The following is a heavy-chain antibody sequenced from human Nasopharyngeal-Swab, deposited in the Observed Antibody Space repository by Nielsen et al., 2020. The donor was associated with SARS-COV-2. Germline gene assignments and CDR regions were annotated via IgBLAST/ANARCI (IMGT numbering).Heavy chain of an antibody. CDR3: AREGQGTPIDF. Sequence: GESLKISCAASGFTFDDYGMHWVRQAPGKGLEWVSTISARGTSTFYVDSVKGRFTISRDNSKNTLHVQMSSLRAEDTAVYYCAREGQGTPIDFWGQGTLVTVSS. CDR1: GFTFDDYG. J-gene: IGHJ4*02. CDR2: ISARGTST. D-gene: IGHD3-10*01. V-gene: IGHV3-23*01.